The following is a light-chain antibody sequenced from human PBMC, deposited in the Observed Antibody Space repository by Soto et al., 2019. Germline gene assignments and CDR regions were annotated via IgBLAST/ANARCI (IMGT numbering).Light chain of an antibody. J-gene: IGKJ1*01. CDR3: MQTKRSPVT. CDR1: QIPLHNDGKSY. Sequence: LSTSMSSNSLQIPLHNDGKSYLYWYLQRTGQPAQMLIYEVSTRLSEVTDRLSGSSSWRDFTLKISRVEDEDVGTYYCMQTKRSPVTFGQGTKVEI. V-gene: IGKV2D-29*01. CDR2: EVS.